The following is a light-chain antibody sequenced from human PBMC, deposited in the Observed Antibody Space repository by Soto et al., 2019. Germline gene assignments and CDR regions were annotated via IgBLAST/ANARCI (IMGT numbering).Light chain of an antibody. CDR1: QSVSRN. CDR3: QQYNDRPLA. Sequence: EIVMTQSPATLSVSPGERATLSCRASQSVSRNLAWYQQKPGQAPRLLIYRASTSAPGIPARFSGSGSGTDFTLTISSLQSVDFAVYYCQQYNDRPLAFGGGTKVEIK. V-gene: IGKV3-15*01. J-gene: IGKJ4*01. CDR2: RAS.